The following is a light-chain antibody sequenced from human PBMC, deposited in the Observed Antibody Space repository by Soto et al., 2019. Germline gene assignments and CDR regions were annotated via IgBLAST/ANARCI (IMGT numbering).Light chain of an antibody. CDR3: SSKRDSSTLFV. Sequence: QSSLTQPPSVSGSPGQSITISCTGTSSDVGAYNYVSWYQHHPVKVPKLLIYEVTNRPSGVSDRFSGSKSGNTASLTISGLQAEDEADYYCSSKRDSSTLFVFGTGTKVTVL. V-gene: IGLV2-14*01. J-gene: IGLJ1*01. CDR2: EVT. CDR1: SSDVGAYNY.